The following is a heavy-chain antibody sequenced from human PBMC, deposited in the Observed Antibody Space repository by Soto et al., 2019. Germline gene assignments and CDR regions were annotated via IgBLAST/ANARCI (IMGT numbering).Heavy chain of an antibody. CDR3: AAELGFGKLSVV. CDR2: IIPLFGTT. V-gene: IGHV1-69*01. Sequence: QVQVVQSGVEVRRPGSSVKVSCKASGDTFKNCVISWVRQAPGQGLEWMGGIIPLFGTTDFAPRFQGRLTITTDESTTTAYMELSRLRSEATATYYCAAELGFGKLSVVWGQGTTVIVSS. CDR1: GDTFKNCV. D-gene: IGHD3-10*01. J-gene: IGHJ6*02.